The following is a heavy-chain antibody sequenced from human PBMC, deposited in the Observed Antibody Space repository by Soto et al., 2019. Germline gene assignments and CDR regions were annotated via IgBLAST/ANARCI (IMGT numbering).Heavy chain of an antibody. D-gene: IGHD3-3*01. Sequence: SETLSLTCAVYGGSFSGYYWNWIRQPPGKGLEWIGEIDHSGYTNYNPSLKSRVTISVGTSKNQFSLRLTSVTAADTAVYYCARVRDWFDPWGQGTLVTVSS. CDR2: IDHSGYT. CDR3: ARVRDWFDP. J-gene: IGHJ5*02. CDR1: GGSFSGYY. V-gene: IGHV4-34*01.